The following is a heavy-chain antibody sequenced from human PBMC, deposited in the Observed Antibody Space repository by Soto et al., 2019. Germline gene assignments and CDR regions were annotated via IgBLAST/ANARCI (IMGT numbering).Heavy chain of an antibody. CDR3: AREGPTDSGYDRYYYYGMDV. Sequence: PSETLSLTCTVSGGSISSYYWSWIRRPPGKGLEWIGYIYYSGSTNYNPSLKSRVTISVDTSKNQFSLKLSSVTAADTAVYYCAREGPTDSGYDRYYYYGMDVWGQGTTVTVSS. D-gene: IGHD5-12*01. CDR2: IYYSGST. J-gene: IGHJ6*02. CDR1: GGSISSYY. V-gene: IGHV4-59*01.